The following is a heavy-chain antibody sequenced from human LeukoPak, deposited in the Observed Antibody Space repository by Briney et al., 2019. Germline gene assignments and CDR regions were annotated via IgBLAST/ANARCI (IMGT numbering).Heavy chain of an antibody. CDR3: TTNNWFDP. CDR1: GFTFSNAW. CDR2: IKSITDGGTT. J-gene: IGHJ5*02. Sequence: GGSLRLSCAASGFTFSNAWMSWVRQAPGKGLEWVGRIKSITDGGTTDYAAPVKGRFTISRGDSKNTLYLQMNSLKTEDTAVYYCTTNNWFDPWGQGTLVTVSS. V-gene: IGHV3-15*01.